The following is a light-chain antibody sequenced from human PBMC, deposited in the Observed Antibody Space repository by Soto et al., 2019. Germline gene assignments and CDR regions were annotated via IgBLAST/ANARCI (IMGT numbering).Light chain of an antibody. CDR3: QSYDSSMSAVV. CDR1: SSNIGAGYD. Sequence: QAVVTQPPSVSGAPGQRVTISCTGSSSNIGAGYDVHWYQQLPGTAPKLLIYGNSNRPSGVPDRFSGSKSGTSASLAITGLQAENEANYYCQSYDSSMSAVVFGGGTKLNAL. V-gene: IGLV1-40*01. J-gene: IGLJ2*01. CDR2: GNS.